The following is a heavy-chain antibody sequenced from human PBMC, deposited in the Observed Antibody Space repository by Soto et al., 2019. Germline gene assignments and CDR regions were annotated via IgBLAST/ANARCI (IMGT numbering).Heavy chain of an antibody. V-gene: IGHV3-66*01. CDR1: GLTVSSSQ. CDR3: ARDSAASFDY. CDR2: IYSGGSE. Sequence: EVQLVESGGGVVQPGGSLRLSCAASGLTVSSSQMSWVRQAPGKGLEWVSVIYSGGSEYYADSVKGRFTISRDSSKNTLYLQMNSLRVKDTAVYYCARDSAASFDYWGQGTLVTVSS. J-gene: IGHJ4*02. D-gene: IGHD2-15*01.